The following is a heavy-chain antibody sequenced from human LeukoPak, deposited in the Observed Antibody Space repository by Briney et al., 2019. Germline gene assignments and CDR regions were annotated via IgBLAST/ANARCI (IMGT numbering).Heavy chain of an antibody. CDR2: INPNSGGT. J-gene: IGHJ3*02. D-gene: IGHD3-22*01. Sequence: ASVKVSCKASGYTFTGYYMHWVRQAPGQGLEWMGWINPNSGGTNYAQKFQGRVTMTRDTSISTAYMELSGLRSDDTAVYYCARASGYYYGAFDIWGQGTMVTVSS. CDR1: GYTFTGYY. CDR3: ARASGYYYGAFDI. V-gene: IGHV1-2*02.